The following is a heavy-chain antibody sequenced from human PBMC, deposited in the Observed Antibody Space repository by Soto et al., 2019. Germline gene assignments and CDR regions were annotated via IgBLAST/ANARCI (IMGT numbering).Heavy chain of an antibody. D-gene: IGHD3-22*01. V-gene: IGHV3-23*01. CDR1: GFTFSSYA. Sequence: GGSLRLSCAASGFTFSSYAMSWVRQAPGKGLEWVSGISGSGGSTYYADSVKGRFTISRDNSKNTLYLQMNTLRAEDTAVYYCAKFPYVNFYDSSGYSSPPDYWGQGTLVTVSS. CDR2: ISGSGGST. CDR3: AKFPYVNFYDSSGYSSPPDY. J-gene: IGHJ4*02.